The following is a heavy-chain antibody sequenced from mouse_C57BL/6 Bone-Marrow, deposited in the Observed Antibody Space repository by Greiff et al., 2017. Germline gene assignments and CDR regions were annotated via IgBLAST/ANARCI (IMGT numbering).Heavy chain of an antibody. D-gene: IGHD1-1*01. J-gene: IGHJ3*01. V-gene: IGHV5-6*01. CDR3: ASGYGSSYVWFAY. Sequence: EVQGVESGGDLVKPGGSLKLSCAASGFTFSSYGMSWVRQTPDKRLEWVATISSGGSYTYYPDSVKGRFTISRDNAKHTLYLQMSSLKSEDTAMYYCASGYGSSYVWFAYGGQGTLVTVSA. CDR2: ISSGGSYT. CDR1: GFTFSSYG.